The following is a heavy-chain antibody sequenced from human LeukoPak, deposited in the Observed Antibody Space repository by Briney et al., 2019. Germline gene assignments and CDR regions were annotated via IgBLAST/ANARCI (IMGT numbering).Heavy chain of an antibody. CDR2: FYSARST. J-gene: IGHJ4*02. CDR3: ARGLDYGDYFDY. Sequence: GGSLRLSCAASGFTVSSNYMSWVRQAPGKGLEWVSVFYSARSTYYADSVKGRFTISRDNSKNTLYLQMNSLRAEDTAVYYCARGLDYGDYFDYWGQGTLVTVSS. V-gene: IGHV3-53*01. D-gene: IGHD4-17*01. CDR1: GFTVSSNY.